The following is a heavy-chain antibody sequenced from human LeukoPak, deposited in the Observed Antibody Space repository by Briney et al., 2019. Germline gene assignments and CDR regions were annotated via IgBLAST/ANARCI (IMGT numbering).Heavy chain of an antibody. CDR2: VNLQGST. V-gene: IGHV4-4*02. CDR1: GGSISNTNW. CDR3: AREGGPYRPLDY. Sequence: SETPSHTRGVSGGSISNTNWWTWVRQPPGKGLEWIGEVNLQGSTNYNPSLTSRVAISVDKSENHISLKLTSVTAADTAVYYCAREGGPYRPLDYSGQGTLVTVAS. J-gene: IGHJ4*02.